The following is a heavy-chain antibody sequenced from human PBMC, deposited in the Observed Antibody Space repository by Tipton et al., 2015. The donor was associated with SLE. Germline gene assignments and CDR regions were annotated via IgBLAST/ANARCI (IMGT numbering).Heavy chain of an antibody. V-gene: IGHV3-21*01. Sequence: SLRLSCAASGFIFSAYSMNWVRQAPGKGLEWVSYITSSSNYIYYADSVKGRFTISRDNAQQSLFLQMNSLRADDTAVYYCARGDYYDNSSLDFWGQGTLVPVSS. J-gene: IGHJ4*02. CDR2: ITSSSNYI. CDR1: GFIFSAYS. CDR3: ARGDYYDNSSLDF. D-gene: IGHD3-22*01.